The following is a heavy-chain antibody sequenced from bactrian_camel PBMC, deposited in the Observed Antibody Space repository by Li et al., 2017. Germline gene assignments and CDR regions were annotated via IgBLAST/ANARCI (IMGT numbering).Heavy chain of an antibody. CDR1: GYAYSDGYC. CDR2: VAPSGKT. V-gene: IGHV3S67*01. J-gene: IGHJ4*01. Sequence: DVQLVESGGGSVQAGGSLRLSCVVSGYAYSDGYCLGWFRQAPGKEREGVATVAPSGKTYYADSVKGRFTIAQDKAKATLYLEMDSLQVEDTAMYYCAADPPSSWNSEPCQIYEYFYWGQGTQVTVS. D-gene: IGHD2*01. CDR3: AADPPSSWNSEPCQIYEYFY.